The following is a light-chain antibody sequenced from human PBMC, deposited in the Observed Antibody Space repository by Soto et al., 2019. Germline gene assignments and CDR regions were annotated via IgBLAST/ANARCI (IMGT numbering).Light chain of an antibody. CDR2: DAS. Sequence: EVVLTQSPATLSLSPGDRATLSCRASQSVSSYLAWYQQKPGQAPRLLIYDASNRATGIPARFSGSGSRTDFTLTISSLESEDFAVYYCQQRSDWPPYTFGQGTKLEIK. CDR3: QQRSDWPPYT. CDR1: QSVSSY. J-gene: IGKJ2*01. V-gene: IGKV3-11*01.